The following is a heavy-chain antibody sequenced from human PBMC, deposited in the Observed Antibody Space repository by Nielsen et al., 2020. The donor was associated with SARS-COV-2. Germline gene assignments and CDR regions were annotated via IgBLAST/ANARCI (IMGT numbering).Heavy chain of an antibody. CDR2: ISSSSSYI. CDR3: ARVRAGIQLWTMQEMDV. V-gene: IGHV3-21*01. J-gene: IGHJ6*04. D-gene: IGHD5-18*01. Sequence: GGSLRLSCAASGFTFSSYWMSWVRQAPGKGLEWVSSISSSSSYIYYADSVKGRFTISRDNAKNSLYLQMNSLRAEDTAVYYCARVRAGIQLWTMQEMDVWGKGTTVTVSS. CDR1: GFTFSSYW.